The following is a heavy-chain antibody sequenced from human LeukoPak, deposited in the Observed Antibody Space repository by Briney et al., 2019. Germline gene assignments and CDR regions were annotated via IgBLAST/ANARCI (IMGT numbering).Heavy chain of an antibody. CDR1: GYTFTSYY. D-gene: IGHD3-10*01. CDR2: IIPIFGTA. Sequence: GAPVKVSCKASGYTFTSYYMHWVRQAPGQGLEWMGGIIPIFGTANYAQKFQGRVTITADESTSTAYMELSSLRSEDTAVYYCASLYYYGSGSYMYWGQGTLVTVSS. V-gene: IGHV1-69*13. CDR3: ASLYYYGSGSYMY. J-gene: IGHJ4*02.